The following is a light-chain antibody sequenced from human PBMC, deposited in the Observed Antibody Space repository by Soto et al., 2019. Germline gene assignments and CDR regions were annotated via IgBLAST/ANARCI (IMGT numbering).Light chain of an antibody. Sequence: EIVMTQSLATLSMSPGVRATLSCRASQSVSNNLAWYQQKPGQAPRLLMYDASTRATGIPARFSGSGSGMEFTLTISSLQSEDFAVYYCQQYNNWPLYSFGQGTRLEIK. CDR1: QSVSNN. V-gene: IGKV3-15*01. J-gene: IGKJ2*03. CDR2: DAS. CDR3: QQYNNWPLYS.